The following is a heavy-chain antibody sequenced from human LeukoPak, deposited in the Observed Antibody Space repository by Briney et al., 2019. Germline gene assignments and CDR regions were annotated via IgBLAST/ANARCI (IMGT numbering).Heavy chain of an antibody. D-gene: IGHD4-17*01. CDR1: GFIFSSYE. Sequence: GGSLRLSCAASGFIFSSYEMNWVRQAPGKGLEWVSYISATGNTIFYADSVKGRFTVSRDNAKNSLYLQMSSLRAEDTAVYYCVKVYGDYANDAFDIWGQGTTVSVSS. CDR3: VKVYGDYANDAFDI. V-gene: IGHV3-48*03. J-gene: IGHJ3*02. CDR2: ISATGNTI.